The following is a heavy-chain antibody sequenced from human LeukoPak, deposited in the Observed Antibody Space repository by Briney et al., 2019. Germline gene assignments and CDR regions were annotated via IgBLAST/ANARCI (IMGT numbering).Heavy chain of an antibody. CDR3: GRDHKYTYDPPSYSGMDV. Sequence: GGSLRLSCAASGFTFSSYSMTWVRQAPGKGLEWVSSISSSSSYIYYADSVKGRFTISRDNAKNSLYLQMNSLRAEDTAVYYCGRDHKYTYDPPSYSGMDVWAKGTTVTVPS. V-gene: IGHV3-21*01. CDR1: GFTFSSYS. J-gene: IGHJ6*04. D-gene: IGHD2-2*02. CDR2: ISSSSSYI.